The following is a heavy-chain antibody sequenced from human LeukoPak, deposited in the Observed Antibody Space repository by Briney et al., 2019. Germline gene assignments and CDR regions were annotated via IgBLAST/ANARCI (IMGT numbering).Heavy chain of an antibody. V-gene: IGHV4-59*11. CDR1: GASIRSHF. D-gene: IGHD6-13*01. Sequence: SETLSLTCTVSGASIRSHFWSWIRQPPGKGLEWIGYGFHTGRTNYSPSLTSRVTISVDTSKNQFSLRLNSVTAADTAVYYCATFSSSWYLTLRFDYWGQGTLVTVSS. J-gene: IGHJ4*02. CDR3: ATFSSSWYLTLRFDY. CDR2: GFHTGRT.